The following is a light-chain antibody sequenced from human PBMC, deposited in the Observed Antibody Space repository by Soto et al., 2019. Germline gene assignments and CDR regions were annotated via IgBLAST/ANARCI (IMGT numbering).Light chain of an antibody. J-gene: IGKJ1*01. CDR1: QSVSSRY. CDR2: GAC. Sequence: EIVLTQYPGPLSLSPGERATISCRASQSVSSRYLAWYQQNPDQAPRLLIYGACTRATDIPDRFSGSGSGTDFTLTISRLETEGFVEYYCQQYGNSRWDFGQGTKVEIK. CDR3: QQYGNSRWD. V-gene: IGKV3-20*01.